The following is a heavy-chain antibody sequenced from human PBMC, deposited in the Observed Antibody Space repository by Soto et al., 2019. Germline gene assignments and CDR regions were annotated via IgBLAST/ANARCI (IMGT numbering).Heavy chain of an antibody. Sequence: SVKVSCKASGGTFSSYTIIWVRQAPGQGLEWMGRIIPILGIANYAQKFQGRVTITADKSTSTAYMELSSLRSEDTAVYYCASTNYDILTGYYPPHFDYWGQGTLVTVS. J-gene: IGHJ4*02. CDR1: GGTFSSYT. V-gene: IGHV1-69*02. CDR3: ASTNYDILTGYYPPHFDY. D-gene: IGHD3-9*01. CDR2: IIPILGIA.